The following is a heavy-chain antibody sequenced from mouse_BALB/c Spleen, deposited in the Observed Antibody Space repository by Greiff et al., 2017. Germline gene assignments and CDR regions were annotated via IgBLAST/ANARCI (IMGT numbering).Heavy chain of an antibody. J-gene: IGHJ2*01. CDR3: ARGVGYYFDY. CDR2: ISSGSSTI. D-gene: IGHD2-2*01. CDR1: GFTFSSFG. Sequence: EVNLMESGGGLVQPGGSRKLSCAASGFTFSSFGMHWVRQAPEKGLEWVAYISSGSSTIYYADTVKGRFTISRDNPKNTLFLQMTSLRSEDTAMYYCARGVGYYFDYWGQGTTLTVSS. V-gene: IGHV5-17*02.